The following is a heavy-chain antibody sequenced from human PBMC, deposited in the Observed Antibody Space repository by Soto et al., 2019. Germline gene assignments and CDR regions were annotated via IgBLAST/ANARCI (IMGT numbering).Heavy chain of an antibody. CDR2: ISPYTGNT. CDR1: GYIFVNYG. V-gene: IGHV1-18*01. CDR3: VMVDNYVTPTPQDV. Sequence: QVQLVQSGDEVKKPGASVKVSCKASGYIFVNYGIAWVRQAPRQGLEWMGLISPYTGNTHSASKVQGRLTMTTDTSTSTAYMDLGSLTSDDTAVYYCVMVDNYVTPTPQDVWGQGTTVTVSS. J-gene: IGHJ6*02. D-gene: IGHD3-16*01.